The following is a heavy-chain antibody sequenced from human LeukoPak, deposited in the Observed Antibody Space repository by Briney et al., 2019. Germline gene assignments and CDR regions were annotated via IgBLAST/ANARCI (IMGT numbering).Heavy chain of an antibody. D-gene: IGHD3-10*01. CDR1: GLTFSSYA. Sequence: PGGSLRLSCSASGLTFSSYAMHWVRQAPGKGLEYVSAISSNGGSTYYADSVKGRFTISRDNSKNTLYLQMSSLRAEDTAVYYCVKGTSITMVRGVTFDYWGQGTLVTVSS. CDR2: ISSNGGST. CDR3: VKGTSITMVRGVTFDY. J-gene: IGHJ4*02. V-gene: IGHV3-64D*06.